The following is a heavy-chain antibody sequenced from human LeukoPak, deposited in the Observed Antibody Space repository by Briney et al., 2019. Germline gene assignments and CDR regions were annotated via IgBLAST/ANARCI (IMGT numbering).Heavy chain of an antibody. CDR3: AGGHFDWLFPDY. D-gene: IGHD3-9*01. CDR2: IIPIFGTA. Sequence: SVKVSCKASGGTFSSYAISWVRQAPGQGLEWMGRIIPIFGTANYAQKFQGRVTITTDESTSTAYMELSSLRSEDTAVYYCAGGHFDWLFPDYWGQGTLVTVSS. J-gene: IGHJ4*02. CDR1: GGTFSSYA. V-gene: IGHV1-69*05.